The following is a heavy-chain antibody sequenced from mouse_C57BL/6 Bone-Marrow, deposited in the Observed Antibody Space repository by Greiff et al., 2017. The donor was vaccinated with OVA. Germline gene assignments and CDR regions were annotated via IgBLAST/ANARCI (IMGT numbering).Heavy chain of an antibody. D-gene: IGHD2-5*01. J-gene: IGHJ4*01. V-gene: IGHV1-85*01. Sequence: QVQLQQSGPELVKPGASVKLSCKASGYTFTSYDINWVKQRPGQGLEWIGWIYPRDGSTKYNEKFKGKATLTVDTSSSTAYMELHSLTSEDSAVYFCARDPPYYSTYYAMDYWGQGTSVTVSS. CDR1: GYTFTSYD. CDR3: ARDPPYYSTYYAMDY. CDR2: IYPRDGST.